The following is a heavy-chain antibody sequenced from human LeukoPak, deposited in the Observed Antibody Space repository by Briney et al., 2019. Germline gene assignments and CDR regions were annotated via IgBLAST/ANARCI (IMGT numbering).Heavy chain of an antibody. D-gene: IGHD6-6*01. V-gene: IGHV3-33*01. Sequence: GGSLRLSCAASGFTFSSYGMHLVRHAPGKGLEWVAVIWYDGSKKYHADSVKGRFTITRDNSKNTLYLQMNSLRDEDTAVYCCARGPWQLAGGNLFSYFDYWGQGTLVTVSS. CDR2: IWYDGSKK. CDR1: GFTFSSYG. CDR3: ARGPWQLAGGNLFSYFDY. J-gene: IGHJ4*02.